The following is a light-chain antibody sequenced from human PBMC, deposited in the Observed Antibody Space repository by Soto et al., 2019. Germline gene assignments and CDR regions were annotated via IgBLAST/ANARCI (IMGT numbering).Light chain of an antibody. Sequence: EIVMTQSPATLSVSPGERATLSCRASQSVSSNLAWYQQKPGQPPRLLIYGASTSDTGIPARFSGSGSGTSFTLTIVSLQSEDFAVYYCQQHDYWPPYTFGQGTKLEIK. CDR2: GAS. J-gene: IGKJ2*01. CDR1: QSVSSN. V-gene: IGKV3-15*01. CDR3: QQHDYWPPYT.